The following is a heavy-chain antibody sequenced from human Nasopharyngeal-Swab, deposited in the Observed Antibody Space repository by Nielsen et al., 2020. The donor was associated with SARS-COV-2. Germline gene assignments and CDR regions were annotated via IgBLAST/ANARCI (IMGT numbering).Heavy chain of an antibody. CDR2: IYYSGST. J-gene: IGHJ4*02. D-gene: IGHD3-10*01. CDR3: ARLGYYFDY. CDR1: GGSISSYY. Sequence: SETLSLTCTVSGGSISSYYWSWIRQPPGKGLEWIGYIYYSGSTNYNPSLKSRVTISVDTSKNQFSLKLSSVTAADTAVYYCARLGYYFDYWGRGTLVTVSS. V-gene: IGHV4-59*08.